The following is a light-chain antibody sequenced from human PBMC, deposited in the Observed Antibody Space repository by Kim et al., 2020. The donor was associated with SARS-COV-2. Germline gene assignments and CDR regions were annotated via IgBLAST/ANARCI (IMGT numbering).Light chain of an antibody. CDR1: RSFRSY. V-gene: IGKV3-15*01. Sequence: VSRGEVPTLSCRACRSFRSYLPWYQQRPGQAPRLLFYGASTRATGIPARFSGTGSETEFTLTISSLQSGDFAVYFCQQYSTLPLTFGGGTKVEIK. CDR3: QQYSTLPLT. J-gene: IGKJ4*01. CDR2: GAS.